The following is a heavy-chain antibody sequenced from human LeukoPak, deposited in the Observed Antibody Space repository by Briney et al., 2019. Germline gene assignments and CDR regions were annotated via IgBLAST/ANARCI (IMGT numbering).Heavy chain of an antibody. CDR2: LNDDGSTT. Sequence: RLSXAXSGFTFXXXXXHWXXXXPXXGXVWVSRLNDDGSTTTYADSVKGRFTISRDNAKNTLYLQMNSLRAEDTAVYYCARALXXPLDFWGQGTXVXXXX. V-gene: IGHV3-74*01. J-gene: IGHJ4*02. CDR3: ARALXXPLDF. CDR1: GFTFXXXX.